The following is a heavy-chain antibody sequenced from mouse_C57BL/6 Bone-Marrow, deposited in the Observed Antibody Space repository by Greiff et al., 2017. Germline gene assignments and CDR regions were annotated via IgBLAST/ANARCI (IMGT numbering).Heavy chain of an antibody. D-gene: IGHD1-1*01. CDR1: GYTFTSYW. V-gene: IGHV1-52*01. Sequence: QVQLQQPGAELVRPGSSVKLSCKASGYTFTSYWMHWVKQRPIQGLEWIGNINPSDSETNYNQKFKDKATLTVDKSSSTAYMQLSSLTSEDSAVYYCARRNCGITPFDYWGQGTTLTVSS. CDR3: ARRNCGITPFDY. J-gene: IGHJ2*01. CDR2: INPSDSET.